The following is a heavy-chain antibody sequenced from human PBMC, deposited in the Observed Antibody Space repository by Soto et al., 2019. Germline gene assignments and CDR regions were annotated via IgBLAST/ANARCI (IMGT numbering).Heavy chain of an antibody. Sequence: PSETLSLTCTVSGGSISNYYNMWIRQPPGKGLEYIGYIYKSGSTNYNPSLKSRVTISVDTSKNQFSLKLTSVTAADTAVYYCATRLYSSGVLFDYWGQGTLVNVS. J-gene: IGHJ4*02. CDR3: ATRLYSSGVLFDY. V-gene: IGHV4-59*01. D-gene: IGHD3-10*01. CDR2: IYKSGST. CDR1: GGSISNYY.